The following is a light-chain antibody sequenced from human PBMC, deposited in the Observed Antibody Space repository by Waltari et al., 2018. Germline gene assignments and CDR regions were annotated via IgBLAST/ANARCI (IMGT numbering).Light chain of an antibody. CDR3: KSYTSGLTYV. CDR1: NSDVGAFKH. J-gene: IGLJ1*01. Sequence: QSALTQPASVSGSPGQSITISCTGTNSDVGAFKHVSWYQKLPGRATKVMSFDVINRPSGDSNRFSGSKSGNTASLTISGLQAEDEADYYCKSYTSGLTYVFGTGTKVTVL. V-gene: IGLV2-14*03. CDR2: DVI.